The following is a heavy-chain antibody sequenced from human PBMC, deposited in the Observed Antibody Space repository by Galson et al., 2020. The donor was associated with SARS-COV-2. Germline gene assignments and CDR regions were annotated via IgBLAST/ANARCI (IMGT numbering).Heavy chain of an antibody. D-gene: IGHD1-26*01. V-gene: IGHV3-30-3*01. Sequence: GESLKISCAASGFTFSSYAMHWVRRAPGKGLEWVAVISYDGSNKYYADSVKGRFTISRDNSKNTLYRQMNSLRAEDTAVYYCAGGGGSSFPAFETGGQGKMATV. CDR1: GFTFSSYA. J-gene: IGHJ3*02. CDR3: AGGGGSSFPAFET. CDR2: ISYDGSNK.